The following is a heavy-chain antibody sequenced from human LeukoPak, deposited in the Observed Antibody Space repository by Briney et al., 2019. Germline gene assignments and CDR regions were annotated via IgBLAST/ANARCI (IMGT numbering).Heavy chain of an antibody. CDR1: GGSISSYY. Sequence: SETLSLTCTVSGGSISSYYWSWIRQPPGKGLEWIGEINHSGSTNYNPSLKSRVTISVDTSKNQFSLKLSSVTAADTAVYYCARQKPYCSGGSCYGQVLDYWGQGTLVTVSS. V-gene: IGHV4-34*01. CDR2: INHSGST. CDR3: ARQKPYCSGGSCYGQVLDY. J-gene: IGHJ4*02. D-gene: IGHD2-15*01.